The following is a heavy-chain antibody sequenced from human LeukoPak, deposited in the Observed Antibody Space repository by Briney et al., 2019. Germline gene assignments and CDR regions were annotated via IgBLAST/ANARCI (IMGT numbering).Heavy chain of an antibody. D-gene: IGHD3-10*01. CDR1: GGSISSTTW. CDR2: IYHSGST. Sequence: SGTLSLTCTVSGGSISSTTWWTWVRQPPGKGLEWIGEIYHSGSTNYNPSLKSRVTISVDTSKNQFSLKLTSVTAADTAVYYCARVHYGSGSLYYYYYYIDVWGKGTTVTISS. J-gene: IGHJ6*03. CDR3: ARVHYGSGSLYYYYYYIDV. V-gene: IGHV4-4*02.